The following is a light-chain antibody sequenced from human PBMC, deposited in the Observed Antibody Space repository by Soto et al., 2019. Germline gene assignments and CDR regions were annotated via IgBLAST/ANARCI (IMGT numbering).Light chain of an antibody. CDR3: QLREIRPWT. J-gene: IGKJ1*01. CDR2: KAS. Sequence: DLTVTQSPSALSASVGDRVTIPCRASQSISSCLAWYQQKPGKAPKLLIYKASSLESGVPSRFSGSGSGTDFTLTISSLEPEDFAVYYCQLREIRPWTFGQGTKVDI. CDR1: QSISSC. V-gene: IGKV1-5*03.